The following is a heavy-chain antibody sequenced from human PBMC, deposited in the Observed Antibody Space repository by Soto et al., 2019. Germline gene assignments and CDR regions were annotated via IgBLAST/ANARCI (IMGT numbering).Heavy chain of an antibody. Sequence: QVQLVQSGAEVKKPGASVKLSCKAFGFMFTDCYMHWVRQAPGQGLAGMGVINPSDGGTASAQRRQGRDTRTRDPSTSTAYMKRSSLTSEDTPLYSCAGEVGATDYWGQGTPVTVSS. CDR3: AGEVGATDY. CDR1: GFMFTDCY. CDR2: INPSDGGT. J-gene: IGHJ4*02. V-gene: IGHV1-46*01. D-gene: IGHD1-26*01.